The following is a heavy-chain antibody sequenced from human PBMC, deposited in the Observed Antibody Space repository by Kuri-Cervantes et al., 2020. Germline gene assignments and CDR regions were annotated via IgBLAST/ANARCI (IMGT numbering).Heavy chain of an antibody. Sequence: GGSRRPSWEAAGFTFSSYSMNWVRQAPGKGLEWVPSIISSSSYIYYADSVKGRFTISRDNAKNSLYLRMNSLRAEDTAVYYCAKGTHDSSGYTEYFQHWGQGTVVTVSS. D-gene: IGHD3-22*01. CDR1: GFTFSSYS. J-gene: IGHJ1*01. V-gene: IGHV3-21*01. CDR2: IISSSSYI. CDR3: AKGTHDSSGYTEYFQH.